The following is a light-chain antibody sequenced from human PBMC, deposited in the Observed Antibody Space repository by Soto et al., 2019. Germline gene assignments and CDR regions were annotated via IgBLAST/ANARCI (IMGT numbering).Light chain of an antibody. CDR3: QQFKSYPLP. CDR2: GAS. V-gene: IGKV3-15*01. CDR1: QSVSSN. J-gene: IGKJ4*01. Sequence: EMLMTQSPVTLSGSPGERVTLSCRASQSVSSNLAWYQQKPGQPPRLLIYGASTRATAIPDRFGGSGSGTEFTLTISSLQSEDFATYYCQQFKSYPLPFGGGTKVEIK.